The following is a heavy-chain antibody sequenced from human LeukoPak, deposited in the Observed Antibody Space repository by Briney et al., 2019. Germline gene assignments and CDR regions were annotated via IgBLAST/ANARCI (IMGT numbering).Heavy chain of an antibody. CDR2: ISAYNGNT. CDR1: GYTFTSYG. V-gene: IGHV1-18*01. Sequence: ASVKVSCKASGYTFTSYGISWVQQAPGQGLEWMGWISAYNGNTNYAQKLQGRVTMTTDTSTSTAYMELRSLRSDDTAVYYCAREVRGYYDSSGYYQTLDYWGQGTLVTVSS. CDR3: AREVRGYYDSSGYYQTLDY. D-gene: IGHD3-22*01. J-gene: IGHJ4*02.